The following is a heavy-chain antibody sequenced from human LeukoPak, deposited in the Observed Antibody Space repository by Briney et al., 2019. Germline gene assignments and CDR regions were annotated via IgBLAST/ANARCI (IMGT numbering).Heavy chain of an antibody. Sequence: SETLSLTCTVSGGSISSSNYYWGRIRQPPGKGLEWIGSIYYSGSTYYNPSLKSRVTISVETSKNQFALKLSSVTAADTAVYYCAHFRGGAFDFWGQGTMVTVSA. D-gene: IGHD3-16*01. CDR1: GGSISSSNYY. J-gene: IGHJ3*01. CDR2: IYYSGST. CDR3: AHFRGGAFDF. V-gene: IGHV4-39*01.